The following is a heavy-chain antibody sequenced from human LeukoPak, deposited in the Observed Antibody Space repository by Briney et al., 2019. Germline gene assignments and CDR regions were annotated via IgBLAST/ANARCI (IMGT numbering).Heavy chain of an antibody. D-gene: IGHD2-15*01. Sequence: GGSLRLSCAASGFTFSSYAMSWVRQAPGKGLEWVSHINNNGGSTSYADSVKGRFTISRDNSKNTLYVQLNSLRAEDTAVYYCAKPHPPYCSGATCYLFDFWGQGTLVTVSS. V-gene: IGHV3-23*05. CDR3: AKPHPPYCSGATCYLFDF. J-gene: IGHJ4*02. CDR1: GFTFSSYA. CDR2: INNNGGST.